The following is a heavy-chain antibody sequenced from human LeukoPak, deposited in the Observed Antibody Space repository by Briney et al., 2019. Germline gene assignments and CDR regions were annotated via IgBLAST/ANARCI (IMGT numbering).Heavy chain of an antibody. D-gene: IGHD6-13*01. V-gene: IGHV1-2*02. CDR1: GYTFTGYY. CDR2: INPNSGGT. J-gene: IGHJ4*02. Sequence: ASVKVSCKASGYTFTGYYMHWVRQAPGQGLEWMGWINPNSGGTNYAQKFQGRVTMTRDTSISTAYMELSRLRSDDTAVYYCARDHEYSSSWPYFDYWGQGTLVTVSS. CDR3: ARDHEYSSSWPYFDY.